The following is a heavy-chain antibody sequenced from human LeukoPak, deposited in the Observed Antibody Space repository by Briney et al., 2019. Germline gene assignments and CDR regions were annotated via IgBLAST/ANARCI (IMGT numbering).Heavy chain of an antibody. CDR2: IYYSGST. J-gene: IGHJ4*02. CDR3: ARGYSYDFDY. Sequence: SETLSLTCTVSGGSISSDSYYWAWIRQPPGKGLEWIASIYYSGSTYYNPSLKSRVTISVDTSRNQFSLKLSSVTAADTAVYYCARGYSYDFDYWGQGTLVTVSS. CDR1: GGSISSDSYY. D-gene: IGHD5-18*01. V-gene: IGHV4-39*01.